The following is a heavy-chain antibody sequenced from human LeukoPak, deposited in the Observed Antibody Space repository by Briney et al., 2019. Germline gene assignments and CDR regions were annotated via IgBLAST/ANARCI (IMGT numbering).Heavy chain of an antibody. J-gene: IGHJ4*02. CDR1: GFTFSSYS. CDR2: ISSSSSYI. CDR3: AAQWEPYFDY. D-gene: IGHD1-26*01. V-gene: IGHV3-21*01. Sequence: PGGSLRLSCAASGFTFSSYSVKWVRQAPGKGLEWVSSISSSSSYIYYADSVKGRFTISRDNAKNSLYLQMNSLRAEDTAVYYCAAQWEPYFDYWGQGALVTVSS.